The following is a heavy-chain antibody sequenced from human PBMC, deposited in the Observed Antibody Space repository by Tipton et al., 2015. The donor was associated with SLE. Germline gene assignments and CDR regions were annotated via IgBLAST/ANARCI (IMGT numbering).Heavy chain of an antibody. CDR1: GGSFSGYS. CDR2: IDHFGNT. J-gene: IGHJ5*02. V-gene: IGHV4-34*01. CDR3: TRGGRGDDANPFDP. Sequence: LRLSCAVYGGSFSGYSWSWIRQPPGKGLEWIGEIDHFGNTNYNPSLKSRVTVSVDTSKNQFSLKLTSVTVADTAVYYCTRGGRGDDANPFDPWGQGTLVTVSS. D-gene: IGHD4/OR15-4a*01.